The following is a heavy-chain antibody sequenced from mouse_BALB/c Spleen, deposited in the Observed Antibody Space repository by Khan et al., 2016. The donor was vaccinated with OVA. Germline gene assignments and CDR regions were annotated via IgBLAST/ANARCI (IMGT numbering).Heavy chain of an antibody. J-gene: IGHJ4*01. CDR1: GYTFTNYG. V-gene: IGHV9-3-1*01. CDR2: INTYTGEP. Sequence: QIQLVQSGPELKKPGETVKISCKASGYTFTNYGMNWAKQAPGKGLKWMGWINTYTGEPTYADDFKGRFAFYLETSASTAYLQINNLKNEDTATYFCARVGHAGTMDYWGKGTSVTVSS. D-gene: IGHD3-1*01. CDR3: ARVGHAGTMDY.